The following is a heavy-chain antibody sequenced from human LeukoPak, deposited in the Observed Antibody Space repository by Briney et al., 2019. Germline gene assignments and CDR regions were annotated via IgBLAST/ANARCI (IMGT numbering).Heavy chain of an antibody. Sequence: SETLSLTCGVYGGSLRGYHWSWIRQSPGRGLEWIGEVDESGNSNYNPSLKRRVTISIDTYENQFSLEVTSVTAAVTAIYYCARAEMRLQWKEIDQWGQGTLVTVSS. J-gene: IGHJ1*01. CDR1: GGSLRGYH. V-gene: IGHV4-34*01. D-gene: IGHD2-15*01. CDR3: ARAEMRLQWKEIDQ. CDR2: VDESGNS.